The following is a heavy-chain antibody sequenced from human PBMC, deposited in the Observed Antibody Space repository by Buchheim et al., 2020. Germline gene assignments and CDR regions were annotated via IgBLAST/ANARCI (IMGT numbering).Heavy chain of an antibody. CDR1: GGSFSGYY. V-gene: IGHV4-34*01. J-gene: IGHJ4*02. CDR2: INHSGST. D-gene: IGHD3-3*01. CDR3: ARDHPDFWSGYYYFDY. Sequence: QVQLQQWGAGLLKPSETLSLTCAVYGGSFSGYYWSWIRQPPGKGLEWIGEINHSGSTNYNPSLKSRVTISVDTSKTQFSLKLSSVTAADTAVYYCARDHPDFWSGYYYFDYWGQGTL.